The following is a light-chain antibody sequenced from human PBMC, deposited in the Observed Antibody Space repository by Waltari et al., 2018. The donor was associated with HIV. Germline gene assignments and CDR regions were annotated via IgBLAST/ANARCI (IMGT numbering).Light chain of an antibody. Sequence: QLVLPQSPSASASLGASVQPTCPRSSGHSHSAIAWHQQQPEMGPRALSKLNCDGRHPKGVRFPDRCSGFSSGAERYLATSALQAEEEADSYCQTWGTGIQVFGSGTKVTVL. CDR1: SGHSHSA. CDR3: QTWGTGIQV. CDR2: LNCDGRH. J-gene: IGLJ1*01. V-gene: IGLV4-69*01.